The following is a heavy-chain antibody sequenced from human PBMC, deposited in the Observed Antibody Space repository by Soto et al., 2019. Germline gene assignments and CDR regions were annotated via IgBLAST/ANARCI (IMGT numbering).Heavy chain of an antibody. CDR1: GFTFSSYA. V-gene: IGHV3-30-3*01. Sequence: QVQLVESGGGVVQPGRSLRLSCVASGFTFSSYAMHWVRQAPGKGLGWVAVISYDGSNKYYADSVKGRFTISRDNSKNTLYLQRNSLRTEDTSVDSWARAVSSSWGFDYWGQGTLVTVSS. CDR3: ARAVSSSWGFDY. D-gene: IGHD6-13*01. J-gene: IGHJ4*02. CDR2: ISYDGSNK.